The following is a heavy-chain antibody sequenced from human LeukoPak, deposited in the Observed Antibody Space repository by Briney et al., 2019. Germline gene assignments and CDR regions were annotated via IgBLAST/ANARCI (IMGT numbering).Heavy chain of an antibody. CDR1: GFTVSSNY. CDR2: IYSGGST. J-gene: IGHJ4*02. Sequence: GGSLRLSCAASGFTVSSNYMSWVRQAPGKGLEWVSVIYSGGSTYYADSVKGRFTISRDNSKNTLYLQMNSLRAEDTAVYYCARYLDYYDSSCYYDYWGQGTLVTVSS. V-gene: IGHV3-53*01. CDR3: ARYLDYYDSSCYYDY. D-gene: IGHD3-22*01.